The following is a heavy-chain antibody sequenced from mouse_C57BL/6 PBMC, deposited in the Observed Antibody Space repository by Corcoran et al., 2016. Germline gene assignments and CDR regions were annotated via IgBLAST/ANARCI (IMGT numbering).Heavy chain of an antibody. D-gene: IGHD1-1*01. CDR3: ARSRSSYYYGSSYWYFDV. CDR1: GYTFTDYN. V-gene: IGHV1-18*01. J-gene: IGHJ1*03. Sequence: EVQLQQSGPELVKPGASVKLPCKASGYTFTDYNMDWVKQSHGKSLEWIGDINPNNGGTIYNQKFKGKATLTVDKSSSTPYMELRSLTSEDTAVYYCARSRSSYYYGSSYWYFDVWGTGTTVTVSS. CDR2: INPNNGGT.